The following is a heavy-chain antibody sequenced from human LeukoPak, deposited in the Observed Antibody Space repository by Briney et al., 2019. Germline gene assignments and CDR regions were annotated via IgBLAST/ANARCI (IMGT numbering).Heavy chain of an antibody. CDR2: IYYSGST. Sequence: SETLSLTCTVSGGSISSYYCSWIRQPPGKGLEWIGYIYYSGSTNYNPSLKSRVTISVDTSKNQFSLKLSSVTAADTAVYYCARYSSSWRAVDYWGQGTLVTVSS. J-gene: IGHJ4*02. CDR1: GGSISSYY. D-gene: IGHD6-13*01. V-gene: IGHV4-59*01. CDR3: ARYSSSWRAVDY.